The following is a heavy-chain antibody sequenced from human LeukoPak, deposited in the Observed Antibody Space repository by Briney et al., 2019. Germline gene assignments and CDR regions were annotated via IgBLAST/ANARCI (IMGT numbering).Heavy chain of an antibody. CDR2: IYTSGNT. CDR3: AREGRTDWYGSWPFDV. V-gene: IGHV4-61*02. Sequence: SQTLSLTCTVSGAPISSGNYYWSWIRQSAGKGLEWIGRIYTSGNTNYNPSLKSRVTVSIDTSKTQFSLRLSSVTAADTAVYYCAREGRTDWYGSWPFDVWGQGTMVTVSS. J-gene: IGHJ3*01. CDR1: GAPISSGNYY. D-gene: IGHD3-9*01.